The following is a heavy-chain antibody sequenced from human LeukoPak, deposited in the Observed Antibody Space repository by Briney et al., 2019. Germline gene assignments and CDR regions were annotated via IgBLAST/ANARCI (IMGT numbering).Heavy chain of an antibody. V-gene: IGHV3-30-3*01. CDR3: ARQGSSGCFDY. D-gene: IGHD6-19*01. CDR1: GFTFRTYT. J-gene: IGHJ4*02. Sequence: GRSLRLSCAASGFTFRTYTIHWVRQAPGKGLEWVAVISYDGSNQYYADSVKGRFTISRDNSKNTLYLQMNSLRAEDTAVYYCARQGSSGCFDYWGQGTLVTVSS. CDR2: ISYDGSNQ.